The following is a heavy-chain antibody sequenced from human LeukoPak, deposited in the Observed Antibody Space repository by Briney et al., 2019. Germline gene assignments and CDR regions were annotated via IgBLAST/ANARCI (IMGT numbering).Heavy chain of an antibody. J-gene: IGHJ6*03. CDR3: ATGKVGPYYYYMDV. CDR1: GFPFSDYY. V-gene: IGHV3-11*04. D-gene: IGHD1-26*01. CDR2: ISSPGTTT. Sequence: PGGSLRLSCAAPGFPFSDYYMSWVRQAPGKGLEWVSHISSPGTTTLYADSVKGRFTISRDNAKNSLHLQMNTVRADDTAVYYCATGKVGPYYYYMDVWGKGTTVTVSS.